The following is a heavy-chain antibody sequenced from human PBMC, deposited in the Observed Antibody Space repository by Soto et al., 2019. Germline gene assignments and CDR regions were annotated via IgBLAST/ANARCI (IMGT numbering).Heavy chain of an antibody. D-gene: IGHD6-13*01. Sequence: EVQLVESGGGLVQPGGSLRLSCAASGFTFSRYRMSWVRQAPGKGPEFVANIKEDGSVKNYVDSVKGRFTISRDNAKNSLFLQMNSLRVEDTALYYCARDPGSSAFDVWGQGTMVIVSS. J-gene: IGHJ3*01. V-gene: IGHV3-7*01. CDR1: GFTFSRYR. CDR2: IKEDGSVK. CDR3: ARDPGSSAFDV.